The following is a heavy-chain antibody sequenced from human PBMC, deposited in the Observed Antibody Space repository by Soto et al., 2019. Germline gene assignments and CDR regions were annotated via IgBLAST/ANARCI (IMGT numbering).Heavy chain of an antibody. Sequence: ASVKVSCKASGYTFSDYYIHWVRRAPGQGLEWMVWISPRSGSANFAQRFQGRVSMTRDTSITTAYMELRRLKSDDTAVYYCARGNYYGPDYGMDVWGQGNTITVCS. CDR1: GYTFSDYY. J-gene: IGHJ6*02. CDR3: ARGNYYGPDYGMDV. V-gene: IGHV1-2*02. CDR2: ISPRSGSA. D-gene: IGHD3-10*01.